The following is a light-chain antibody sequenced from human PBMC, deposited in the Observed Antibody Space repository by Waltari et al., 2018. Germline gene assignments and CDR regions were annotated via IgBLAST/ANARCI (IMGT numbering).Light chain of an antibody. CDR1: GSDIGGYNY. V-gene: IGLV2-14*03. CDR2: DVS. J-gene: IGLJ1*01. Sequence: QSALTQPASVSGSPGQSITISCTGPGSDIGGYNYVSWYQQHPGKAPKLMIYDVSKRPSGVSNRFSGSKSGNTASLTISGLQAEDEADYYCSSYTSSSTFVFGTGTKVTVL. CDR3: SSYTSSSTFV.